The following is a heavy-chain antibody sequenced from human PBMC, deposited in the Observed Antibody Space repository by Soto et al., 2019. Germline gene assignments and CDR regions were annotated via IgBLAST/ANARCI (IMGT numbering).Heavy chain of an antibody. CDR2: IYYSGST. CDR3: ARDAGGPHDN. V-gene: IGHV4-59*01. D-gene: IGHD2-15*01. J-gene: IGHJ4*01. Sequence: PSETLSLTCTVSGAPITINYWSWIRQAPGKGLEWIGYIYYSGSTTYNPSLKSRVTMSADTSKDQFSLKLNSVTAADKAVYYCARDAGGPHDNWGPGILVTVSS. CDR1: GAPITINY.